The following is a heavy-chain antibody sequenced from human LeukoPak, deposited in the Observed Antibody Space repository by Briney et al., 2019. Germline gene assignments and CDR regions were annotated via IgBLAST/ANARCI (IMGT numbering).Heavy chain of an antibody. J-gene: IGHJ3*02. D-gene: IGHD5-24*01. Sequence: GGCLRLSCAASGFTFSSYAMHWVRQAPGKGLEWVAVISYDGSNKYYADSVKGRFTISRDNSKNTLYLQMNSLRAEDTAVYYCAKLEDRDGYNYADDAFDIWGQGAMVTVSS. V-gene: IGHV3-30-3*02. CDR3: AKLEDRDGYNYADDAFDI. CDR2: ISYDGSNK. CDR1: GFTFSSYA.